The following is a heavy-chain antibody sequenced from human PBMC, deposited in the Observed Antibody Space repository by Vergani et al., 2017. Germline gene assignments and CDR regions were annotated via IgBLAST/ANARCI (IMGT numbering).Heavy chain of an antibody. J-gene: IGHJ6*03. CDR3: AREGPGLRFLGFGYYYMDV. CDR2: IYYSGST. V-gene: IGHV4-31*03. CDR1: GGSISSGGYY. Sequence: QVQLQESGPGLVKPSQTLSLTCTVSGGSISSGGYYWSWIRQHPGKGLEWIGYIYYSGSTYYNPSLKSRVTISVDTSKNQFSLKLSSVTAADTAVYYCAREGPGLRFLGFGYYYMDVWGKGTTVTVSS. D-gene: IGHD3-3*01.